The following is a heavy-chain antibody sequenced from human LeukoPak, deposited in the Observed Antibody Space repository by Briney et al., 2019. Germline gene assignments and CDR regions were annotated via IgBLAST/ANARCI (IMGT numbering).Heavy chain of an antibody. Sequence: GGSLRLSCAASGFTFSSYSMNWVRQAPGKGLEWVSYISSSSSTIYYADSVKGRFTISRDNAKNSLYLQMNSLRAEDTAVYYCARGRLDSLAVYFDCWGQGTLVTVS. D-gene: IGHD2-21*01. J-gene: IGHJ4*02. CDR2: ISSSSSTI. V-gene: IGHV3-48*04. CDR3: ARGRLDSLAVYFDC. CDR1: GFTFSSYS.